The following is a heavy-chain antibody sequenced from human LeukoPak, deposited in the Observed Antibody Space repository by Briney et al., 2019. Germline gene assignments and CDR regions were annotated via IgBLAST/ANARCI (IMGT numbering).Heavy chain of an antibody. J-gene: IGHJ4*02. D-gene: IGHD4-17*01. Sequence: GGSLRLSCAASGFTFSSYGMHWVRLAPGKGLEWVAVIWYDGSNKYYADSVKGRFTISRDNSKNTLYLQMNSLRAEDTAVYYCASGGYGEPFDYWGQGTLVTVSS. CDR3: ASGGYGEPFDY. V-gene: IGHV3-33*01. CDR1: GFTFSSYG. CDR2: IWYDGSNK.